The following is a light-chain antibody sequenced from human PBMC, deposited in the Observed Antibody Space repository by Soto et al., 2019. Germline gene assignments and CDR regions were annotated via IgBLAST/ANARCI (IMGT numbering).Light chain of an antibody. J-gene: IGLJ2*01. V-gene: IGLV1-47*01. Sequence: QSVLTQPPSASGTPGQRVTLSCSGSSSNIGSNYVYWYQQLPGTAPKLLIYRNNQRPSGVPDRFSGSKSGTSASLAISGLVSEDEAEYYCAAWDDSLSGPEVFGGGIKRTVL. CDR1: SSNIGSNY. CDR2: RNN. CDR3: AAWDDSLSGPEV.